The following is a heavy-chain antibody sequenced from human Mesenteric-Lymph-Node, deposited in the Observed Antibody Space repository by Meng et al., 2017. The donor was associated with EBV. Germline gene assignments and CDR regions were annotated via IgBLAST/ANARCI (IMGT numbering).Heavy chain of an antibody. CDR2: IFHSGTT. Sequence: QMLLQVAGPGLVRPSATLSSPCAVSGGSISSPNGWSWVRQPPGKGLEWFGEIFHSGTTDYSPSLKSRVTMSIDKSRNQFSLKLNSVTAADTAVYYCATVGGSFDFWIWGQGALVTVSS. D-gene: IGHD3-3*01. CDR3: ATVGGSFDFWI. J-gene: IGHJ4*02. CDR1: GGSISSPNG. V-gene: IGHV4-4*02.